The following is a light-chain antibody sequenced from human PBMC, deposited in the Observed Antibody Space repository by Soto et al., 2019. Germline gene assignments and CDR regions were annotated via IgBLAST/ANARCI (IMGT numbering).Light chain of an antibody. J-gene: IGKJ1*01. CDR3: QQYYSYLWT. CDR1: QRISSW. CDR2: DAS. Sequence: DIQMTQSPSTLSASVGDRVTITCRASQRISSWLGWYQQKPGKAPKLLIYDASSLESGVPSRFSGSGSWTEFTLTISSLQPDDFATYYCQQYYSYLWTFGQGTKVEIK. V-gene: IGKV1-5*01.